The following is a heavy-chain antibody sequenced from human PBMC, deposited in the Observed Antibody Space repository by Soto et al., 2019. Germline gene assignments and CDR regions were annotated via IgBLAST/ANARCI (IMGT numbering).Heavy chain of an antibody. CDR1: GYTFKNYG. CDR2: ISAYNGNT. V-gene: IGHV1-18*01. D-gene: IGHD1-1*01. CDR3: ARDRSTLDY. J-gene: IGHJ4*02. Sequence: QVQLVQSGAELKKPGASVKVSCKASGYTFKNYGISWVRQAPGQGLEWMGWISAYNGNTDYAQRFQGRVTMTTDTSTSTAYMELRSLISDDTAVYYCARDRSTLDYWGQGTLVTVSS.